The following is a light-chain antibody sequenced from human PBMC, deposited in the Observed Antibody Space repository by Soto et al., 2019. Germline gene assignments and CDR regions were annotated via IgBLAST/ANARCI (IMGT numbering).Light chain of an antibody. CDR3: SSYSRSSTAVV. V-gene: IGLV2-14*01. CDR2: EVT. CDR1: SSDIGGYNY. J-gene: IGLJ2*01. Sequence: QSALPQPASVSGSPGQSIPISCTGTSSDIGGYNYVSWYQQHPGKAPKLMMYEVTDRPSGVSNRFPGSTSGNTASLTISVLHAEDEAHYYCSSYSRSSTAVVFGGGTKLTAL.